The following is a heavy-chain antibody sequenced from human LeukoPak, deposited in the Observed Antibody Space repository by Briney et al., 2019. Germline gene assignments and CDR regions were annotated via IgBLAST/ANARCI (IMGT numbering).Heavy chain of an antibody. Sequence: GGSLRLSCAASGFILYSYAMHWVRQAPGRGLEYVSAITSSGSSTFYANSVKGRFTISRDNSKNTLYLQMGSLRPDDMAVYYCTRGPGYDYVWGSYRADYWGQGILVTVSS. CDR1: GFILYSYA. D-gene: IGHD3-16*02. J-gene: IGHJ4*02. V-gene: IGHV3-64*01. CDR3: TRGPGYDYVWGSYRADY. CDR2: ITSSGSST.